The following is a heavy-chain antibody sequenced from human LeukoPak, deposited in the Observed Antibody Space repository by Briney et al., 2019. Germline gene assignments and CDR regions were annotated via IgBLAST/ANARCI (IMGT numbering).Heavy chain of an antibody. CDR2: IGGSGGST. D-gene: IGHD6-19*01. CDR3: AKVAVAGTGYAEYFQH. J-gene: IGHJ1*01. Sequence: PGGSLRLSCAASGFTFSSYAMSWVRQAPGKGLEWVSAIGGSGGSTYYADSVKGRFTISRDNSKNTLYLQMNSLRAEDTAVYYCAKVAVAGTGYAEYFQHWGQGTLVTVSS. CDR1: GFTFSSYA. V-gene: IGHV3-23*01.